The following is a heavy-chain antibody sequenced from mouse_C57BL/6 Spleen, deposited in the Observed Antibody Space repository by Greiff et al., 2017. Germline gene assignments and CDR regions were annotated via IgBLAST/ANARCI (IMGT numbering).Heavy chain of an antibody. CDR3: ARKDSSGYY. J-gene: IGHJ2*01. D-gene: IGHD3-2*02. CDR1: GYAFTNYL. CDR2: INPGSGGT. Sequence: VQLQESGAELVRPGTSVKVSCKASGYAFTNYLIEWVKQRPGQGLEWIGVINPGSGGTNYNQKFKGKSTLTVDKSSSTAYMQLSSLTSEDSAVYYCARKDSSGYYWGQGTTLTVSS. V-gene: IGHV1-54*01.